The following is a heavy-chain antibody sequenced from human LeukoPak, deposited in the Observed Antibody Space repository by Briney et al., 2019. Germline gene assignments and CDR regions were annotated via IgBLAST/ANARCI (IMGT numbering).Heavy chain of an antibody. Sequence: GGSLRLSCAASGFTFSSYSMKWARQAPGKGLEWVSHIDGGSSAIYYADSVKGRFTISRDNARNSLYLQMNSLRGEDTGVYYCARDSGRGGSCDYWGQGTLVTVSS. V-gene: IGHV3-48*01. D-gene: IGHD2-15*01. CDR1: GFTFSSYS. J-gene: IGHJ4*02. CDR2: IDGGSSAI. CDR3: ARDSGRGGSCDY.